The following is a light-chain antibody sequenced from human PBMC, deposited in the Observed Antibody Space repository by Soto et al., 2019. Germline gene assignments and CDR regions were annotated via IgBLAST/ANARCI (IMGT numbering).Light chain of an antibody. CDR1: QGISSY. CDR2: VAS. J-gene: IGKJ4*01. Sequence: DIQLTQSPSFLSASVGDRVTITCRASQGISSYLAWYQQKPGKAPKVLIYVASTLQSGVPSRFSGSGAGTEFTLTISSQQPEDFATYYCQQLNSYPLTFGGGTKVEIK. V-gene: IGKV1-9*01. CDR3: QQLNSYPLT.